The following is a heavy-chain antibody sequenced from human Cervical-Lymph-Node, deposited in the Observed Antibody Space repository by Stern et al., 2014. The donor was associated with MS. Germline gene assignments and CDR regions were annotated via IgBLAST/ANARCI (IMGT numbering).Heavy chain of an antibody. D-gene: IGHD1-1*01. CDR1: GYTFTTYY. Sequence: VTLVESGAEIRKPGASVKISCEASGYTFTTYYMHWVRQAPGQGLEWVALFNPSGGKTTYAQRFQGIVTVTGYTSTSTVYMELTGLRSEDTAVYYCARVLSLATSDSWGQGTLVIVSS. CDR2: FNPSGGKT. CDR3: ARVLSLATSDS. V-gene: IGHV1-46*01. J-gene: IGHJ4*02.